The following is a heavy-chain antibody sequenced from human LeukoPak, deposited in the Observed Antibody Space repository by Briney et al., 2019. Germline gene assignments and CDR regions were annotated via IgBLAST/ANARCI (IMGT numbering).Heavy chain of an antibody. V-gene: IGHV3-23*01. CDR1: GFTFSSYA. CDR2: MSGNGGST. Sequence: GGSLRLSCAASGFTFSSYAMSWVRQAPGKGLEWVSAMSGNGGSTYYADSVKGRFTISRDKSKNTLYLQMNSLRAEDTALYYCAKDIVLSSSGRGAFDIWGQGTMVTVSS. D-gene: IGHD6-19*01. CDR3: AKDIVLSSSGRGAFDI. J-gene: IGHJ3*02.